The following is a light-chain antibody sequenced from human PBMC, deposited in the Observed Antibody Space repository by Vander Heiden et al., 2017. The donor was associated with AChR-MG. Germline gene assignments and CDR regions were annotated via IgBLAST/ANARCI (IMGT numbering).Light chain of an antibody. CDR3: ISYSSRSALV. CDR2: DES. V-gene: IGLV2-14*01. J-gene: IGLJ2*01. CDR1: RNDIGNYED. Sequence: QSSLTQPAFVSASPGQSITISLTRTRNDIGNYEDVYWYQQNPDKAHKLMLYDESNRPSGVSNRCSGSKSGNTAALTSSGLQPEDEADYYCISYSSRSALVFGGGTKVAVL.